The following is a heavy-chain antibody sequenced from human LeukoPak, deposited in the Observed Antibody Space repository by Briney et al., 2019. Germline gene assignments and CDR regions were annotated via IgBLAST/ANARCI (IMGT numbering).Heavy chain of an antibody. CDR2: IYYSGST. Sequence: NPSETLSLTCTVSGGSISSYYWSWIRPPPGKGLEWFGYIYYSGSTNYNPSLKSRVTISVDTSNNQFSLKVNSVTAADTAVYYCTKDVGNLVTDCWGQETLVTVSS. CDR1: GGSISSYY. CDR3: TKDVGNLVTDC. D-gene: IGHD3-16*02. V-gene: IGHV4-59*12. J-gene: IGHJ4*02.